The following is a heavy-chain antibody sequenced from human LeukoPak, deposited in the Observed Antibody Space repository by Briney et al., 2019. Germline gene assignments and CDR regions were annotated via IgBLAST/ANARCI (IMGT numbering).Heavy chain of an antibody. CDR3: ARVPVNGYVDY. J-gene: IGHJ4*02. CDR2: INHSGST. CDR1: GGSFRGYY. Sequence: SETLSLTCAVYGGSFRGYYWSWIRQPPGKGLECIGEINHSGSTNYNPSLKSRVTISADTSKNQFSLKLSSVTAADTAVYYCARVPVNGYVDYWGQGTLVTVSS. V-gene: IGHV4-34*01. D-gene: IGHD3-16*01.